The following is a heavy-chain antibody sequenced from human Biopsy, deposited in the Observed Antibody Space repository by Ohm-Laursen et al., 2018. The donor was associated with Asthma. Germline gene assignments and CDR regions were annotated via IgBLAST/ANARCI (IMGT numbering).Heavy chain of an antibody. J-gene: IGHJ2*01. CDR3: AIIKIRIGAGTDRYFDL. CDR2: IDPNSGGT. V-gene: IGHV1-2*06. Sequence: SVKVSCKASGYPFTDYYVHWVRQAPGQGLEWMGRIDPNSGGTNYAQKFLGRVTMTRDTSVNTAFMVLSRLRSDDTAVYYCAIIKIRIGAGTDRYFDLWGRGTLVTVSS. D-gene: IGHD3-16*01. CDR1: GYPFTDYY.